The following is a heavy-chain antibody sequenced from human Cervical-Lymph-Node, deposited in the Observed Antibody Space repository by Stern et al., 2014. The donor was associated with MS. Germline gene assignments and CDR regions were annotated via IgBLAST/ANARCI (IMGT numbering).Heavy chain of an antibody. Sequence: VQLVESGGGVVQPGRSLRLSCAASGFTFSAYGMHWVRQAPGKGLEWVAVISAVGTLKFYGDSVKGRFTISRDNSKNTLFLQMNSLRAEDTAVYYCAKGDNWRRLNPWGQGTLVTVSS. V-gene: IGHV3-30*18. CDR1: GFTFSAYG. J-gene: IGHJ5*02. CDR3: AKGDNWRRLNP. D-gene: IGHD1-20*01. CDR2: ISAVGTLK.